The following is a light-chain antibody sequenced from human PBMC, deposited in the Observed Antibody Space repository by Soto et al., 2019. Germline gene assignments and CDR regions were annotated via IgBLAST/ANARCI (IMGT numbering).Light chain of an antibody. J-gene: IGKJ4*01. CDR3: QQRSNWPLLT. CDR1: QSVSNS. V-gene: IGKV3-11*01. Sequence: EIVLTQSPATLSLSPGERATLSCRASQSVSNSLAWYQQKPGQAPRLLIYDASNRATGIPARFSGSGSGTDFTLTISSLEPEDFAVYYCQQRSNWPLLTFGGGTKVEIK. CDR2: DAS.